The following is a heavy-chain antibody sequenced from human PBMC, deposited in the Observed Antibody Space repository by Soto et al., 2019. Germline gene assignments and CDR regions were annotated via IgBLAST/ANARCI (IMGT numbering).Heavy chain of an antibody. D-gene: IGHD3-10*01. CDR2: IWYDGSNI. V-gene: IGHV3-33*01. CDR3: ARDPSHGSGSYLDY. CDR1: GFTFSNYG. J-gene: IGHJ4*02. Sequence: QVQLVESGGGVVQPGRSLRLSCAASGFTFSNYGMHWVRQAPGKGLEWVAVIWYDGSNIYYADSVKGRFTISRDNSKNTLYVQMNSLRAEDTAVYYCARDPSHGSGSYLDYWGQGTLVTVSS.